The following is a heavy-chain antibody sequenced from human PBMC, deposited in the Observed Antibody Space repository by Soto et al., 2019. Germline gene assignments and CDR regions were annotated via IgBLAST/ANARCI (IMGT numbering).Heavy chain of an antibody. CDR2: ISVRGDVL. J-gene: IGHJ5*01. D-gene: IGHD5-12*01. CDR1: GFTFTDYY. CDR3: ARERAPDIRFDS. Sequence: QVQLVESGGGLVKPGGSLRLSCAASGFTFTDYYMSWIRQIPGKGLEWISYISVRGDVLHYIDSGKGRFTISRDNAKNSVFLQMDSLRVEDSAIYYCARERAPDIRFDSWGQGTLVTVSS. V-gene: IGHV3-11*01.